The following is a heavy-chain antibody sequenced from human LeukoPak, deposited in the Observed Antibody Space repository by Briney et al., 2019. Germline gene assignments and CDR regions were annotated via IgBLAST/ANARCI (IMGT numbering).Heavy chain of an antibody. CDR2: IKQDGSEK. CDR1: GFTFSSYW. V-gene: IGHV3-7*01. D-gene: IGHD3-22*01. J-gene: IGHJ4*02. Sequence: GGSLRLSCAASGFTFSSYWMSWVRQAPGKGLEWVANIKQDGSEKYYVDSVKGRFTISRDNAKNSLYLQMNSLRAEDTAVYYCASWVYYDSSGYCRWGQGTLVTVSS. CDR3: ASWVYYDSSGYCR.